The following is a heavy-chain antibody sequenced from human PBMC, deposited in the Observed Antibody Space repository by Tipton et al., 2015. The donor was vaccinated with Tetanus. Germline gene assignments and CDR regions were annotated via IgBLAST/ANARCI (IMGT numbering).Heavy chain of an antibody. Sequence: LVKPTQTLSLTCAISGDSVSSNSAAWNWIRQSPSRGLEWLGRTYYRSKWYNDYAVSVKSRITINPDTSKNQFPLQLNSVTPEDTAVYYCAREGSFGAAAGSIPFDYWGQGTLVTVSS. V-gene: IGHV6-1*01. CDR1: GDSVSSNSAA. CDR3: AREGSFGAAAGSIPFDY. CDR2: TYYRSKWYN. D-gene: IGHD6-13*01. J-gene: IGHJ4*02.